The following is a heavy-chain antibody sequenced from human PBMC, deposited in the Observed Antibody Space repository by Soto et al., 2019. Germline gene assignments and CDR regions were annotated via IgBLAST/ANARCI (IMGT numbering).Heavy chain of an antibody. D-gene: IGHD1-26*01. V-gene: IGHV1-69-2*01. Sequence: EVLLQQSGAEAREPGGVVKMSCAVSGITFSDLHMHWVKQAPGKGLEWVGLVEVENDDRLYAKKYWGELNINTDTSRPTSSRELPSLTSDDTAIYFCAAVRGSLGSLSFDYWGQLTPVTVSA. CDR3: AAVRGSLGSLSFDY. J-gene: IGHJ4*02. CDR2: VEVENDDR. CDR1: GITFSDLH.